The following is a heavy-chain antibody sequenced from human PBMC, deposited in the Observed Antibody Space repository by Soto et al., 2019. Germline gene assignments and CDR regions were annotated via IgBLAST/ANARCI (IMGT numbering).Heavy chain of an antibody. CDR3: ARDGYNYRNVGGSSYGTDV. Sequence: DSVRVSWKASGDAFTGYHMHWVRQAPGQGLEWMGWINPNSGGTNYAQKFQGWVTMTRDTSISTAYMELSRLRSDDTAVYYCARDGYNYRNVGGSSYGTDVWGQGTTVTV. CDR1: GDAFTGYH. D-gene: IGHD5-12*01. J-gene: IGHJ6*02. V-gene: IGHV1-2*04. CDR2: INPNSGGT.